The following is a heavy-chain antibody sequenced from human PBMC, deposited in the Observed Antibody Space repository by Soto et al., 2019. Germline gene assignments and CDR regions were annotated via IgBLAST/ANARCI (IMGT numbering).Heavy chain of an antibody. D-gene: IGHD5-18*01. J-gene: IGHJ4*02. CDR2: TYYSGTT. Sequence: QVQLQESGPGLVKPSQTLSLTCTVSGGSISSGGYYWYWIRQHSGKGLEWIGFTYYSGTTYYNPSLKSRVTRSLDTSKTPFSLKLRSVTAADTAVYYCASRDVDTTMVGRDYWGQGTLVTGSS. CDR3: ASRDVDTTMVGRDY. CDR1: GGSISSGGYY. V-gene: IGHV4-31*03.